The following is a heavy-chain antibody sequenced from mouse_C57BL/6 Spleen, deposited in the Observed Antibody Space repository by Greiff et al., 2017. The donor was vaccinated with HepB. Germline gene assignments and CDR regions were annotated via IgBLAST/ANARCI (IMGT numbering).Heavy chain of an antibody. Sequence: EVQLQQSGPGLVKPSQSLSLTCSVTGYSITSGYYWNWIRQFPGNKLEWMGYISYDGSNNYNPSLKNRISITRDTSKNQFFLKLNSVTTEDTATYYCARVGDLGLFDYWGQGTTLTVSS. V-gene: IGHV3-6*01. CDR3: ARVGDLGLFDY. J-gene: IGHJ2*01. CDR2: ISYDGSN. CDR1: GYSITSGYY.